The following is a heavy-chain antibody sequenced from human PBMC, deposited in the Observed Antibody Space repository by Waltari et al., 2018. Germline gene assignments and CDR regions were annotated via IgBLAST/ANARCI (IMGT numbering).Heavy chain of an antibody. Sequence: QVQLVQSGAEVKKPGSSVKVSCKASGGTFSSYAISWVRQAPGKGLEWMGGIIPIFGTANYAQKFQGRVTITTDESTSTAYMELSSLRSEDTAVYYCARDRAYYDFWSGHAFDIWGQGTMVTVSS. CDR3: ARDRAYYDFWSGHAFDI. CDR2: IIPIFGTA. D-gene: IGHD3-3*01. V-gene: IGHV1-69*05. CDR1: GGTFSSYA. J-gene: IGHJ3*02.